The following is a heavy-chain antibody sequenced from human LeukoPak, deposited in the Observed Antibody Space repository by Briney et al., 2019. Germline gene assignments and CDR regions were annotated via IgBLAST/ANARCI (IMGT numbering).Heavy chain of an antibody. CDR2: INTNGRT. D-gene: IGHD5-12*01. CDR3: ATSYDYKVAPFEL. J-gene: IGHJ4*02. Sequence: SATMPLTCTVSSGSIRGYQWSWIRQPPGKGLEWIGYINTNGRTNYNPSLKGRLTFSVDTSRDQLSLKLSSVTAADTATFYCATSYDYKVAPFELGGQGTLNTVFS. V-gene: IGHV4-4*09. CDR1: SGSIRGYQ.